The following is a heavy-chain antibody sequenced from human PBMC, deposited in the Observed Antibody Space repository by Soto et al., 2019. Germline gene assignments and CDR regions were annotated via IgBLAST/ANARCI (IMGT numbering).Heavy chain of an antibody. Sequence: QVQMVQSGAEVKNPGASVKISCKASGHMFVGYAVTWVRQAPGQGLEWMGWISPTGDTQYARKFACRLTLTTDTSTSTAQLELKSLRSDDTAVYFCARDGHSQPYGSQDARFFDIWGQGTLVTVSS. J-gene: IGHJ4*02. CDR3: ARDGHSQPYGSQDARFFDI. D-gene: IGHD1-26*01. CDR2: ISPTGDT. CDR1: GHMFVGYA. V-gene: IGHV1-18*01.